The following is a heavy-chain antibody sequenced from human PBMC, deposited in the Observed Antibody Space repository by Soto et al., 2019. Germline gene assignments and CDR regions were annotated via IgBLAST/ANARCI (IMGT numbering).Heavy chain of an antibody. CDR3: ASPARGGFWGGYRRRKGDLHGMDV. Sequence: VGYLKTSCKGSGYSFPSYWIALVRQMPGKGLEWVWIIYPCDSDTSYSPSLQGQVTISVDTSINPAYLQWGTLKASDTAMYYCASPARGGFWGGYRRRKGDLHGMDVWGQGTMVTVSS. CDR2: IYPCDSDT. D-gene: IGHD3-3*01. V-gene: IGHV5-51*01. J-gene: IGHJ6*02. CDR1: GYSFPSYW.